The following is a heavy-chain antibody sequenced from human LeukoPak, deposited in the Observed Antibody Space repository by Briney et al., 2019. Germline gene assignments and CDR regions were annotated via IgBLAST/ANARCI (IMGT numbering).Heavy chain of an antibody. Sequence: SETLSLTCTVWRGSIRSYYGTCLRQPPGKGLEWIGFIYYSGSTNYNPSLKSRVTMSVDTSKNHFSLKLSSVTPPCSAVYHCARLLFLGSVNAFDSWGQGTMVTVSS. CDR3: ARLLFLGSVNAFDS. V-gene: IGHV4-59*01. D-gene: IGHD6-19*01. J-gene: IGHJ3*02. CDR2: IYYSGST. CDR1: RGSIRSYY.